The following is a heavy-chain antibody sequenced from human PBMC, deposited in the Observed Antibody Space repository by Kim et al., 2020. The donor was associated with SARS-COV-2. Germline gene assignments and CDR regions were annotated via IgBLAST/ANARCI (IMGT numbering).Heavy chain of an antibody. D-gene: IGHD2-8*01. CDR1: GFTFSSYW. Sequence: GGSLRLSCAASGFTFSSYWMTWLRQSPGKGLEWMAIMNQDGSKKSYVDPVEGRFTISRDNAKNSLYLQMHSLRAEDTAIYYSARDVSYGRLDYWGQGTLVTVSS. J-gene: IGHJ4*02. V-gene: IGHV3-7*03. CDR3: ARDVSYGRLDY. CDR2: MNQDGSKK.